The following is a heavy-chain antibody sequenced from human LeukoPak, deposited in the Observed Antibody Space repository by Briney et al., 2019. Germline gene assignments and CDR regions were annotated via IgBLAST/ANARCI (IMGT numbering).Heavy chain of an antibody. J-gene: IGHJ4*02. CDR3: ARVNIRAMAVPLDY. CDR2: INPSGGST. CDR1: GYTFTSYY. V-gene: IGHV1-46*01. D-gene: IGHD6-19*01. Sequence: GASVKVSCKASGYTFTSYYMHWVRQAPGQGLEWMGIINPSGGSTSYAQKFQGRVTMTRDTSTSTVYMELSSLTSEDTAIYFCARVNIRAMAVPLDYWGQGTLVTVSS.